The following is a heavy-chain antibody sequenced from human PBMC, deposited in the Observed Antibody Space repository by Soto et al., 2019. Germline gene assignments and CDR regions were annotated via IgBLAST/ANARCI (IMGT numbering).Heavy chain of an antibody. CDR2: IYYSGSP. D-gene: IGHD2-2*01. J-gene: IGHJ4*02. Sequence: QVQLQESGPGLVKPSQTLSLTCTVSGGSISSGDYYWSWIRQPPGKGLEGIWYIYYSGSPYYNPSLRSRVTISVDTSKNQFSLKLSSVTAADTAVYYCARLIVVVPAARGLDYWGQGTLVTVSS. CDR1: GGSISSGDYY. CDR3: ARLIVVVPAARGLDY. V-gene: IGHV4-30-4*01.